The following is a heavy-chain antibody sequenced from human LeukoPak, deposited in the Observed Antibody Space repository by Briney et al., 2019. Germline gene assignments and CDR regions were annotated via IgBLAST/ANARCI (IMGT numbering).Heavy chain of an antibody. V-gene: IGHV3-21*01. Sequence: GGSLRLSCAASGFTFSTYCMNWVRQAPGKGLEWVSSISSSGGYIYYADSVEGRFTISRDNAKHSLYLQMNSLRAEDTAVYYCARDGVVVVPAAMSYYYYGMDVWGQGTTVTVSS. J-gene: IGHJ6*02. CDR2: ISSSGGYI. CDR3: ARDGVVVVPAAMSYYYYGMDV. CDR1: GFTFSTYC. D-gene: IGHD2-2*01.